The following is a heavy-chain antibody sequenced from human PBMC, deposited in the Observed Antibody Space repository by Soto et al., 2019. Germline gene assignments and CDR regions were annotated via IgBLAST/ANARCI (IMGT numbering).Heavy chain of an antibody. CDR3: AGQCFLEWLFEDCFDP. Sequence: QLQLQESGPGLVKPSETLSLTCTVSGGSISSSSYYWGWIRQPPGKGLEWIGSIYYSGSTYYNPSLKSRVTIPVAPSKTRSPLKRGSVTAADTAVYYGAGQCFLEWLFEDCFDPWGQGTLVTVSS. CDR2: IYYSGST. CDR1: GGSISSSSYY. V-gene: IGHV4-39*01. J-gene: IGHJ5*02. D-gene: IGHD3-3*01.